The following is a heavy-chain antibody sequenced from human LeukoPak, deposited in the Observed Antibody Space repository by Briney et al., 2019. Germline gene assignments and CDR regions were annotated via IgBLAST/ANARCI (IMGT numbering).Heavy chain of an antibody. CDR3: ARAGGSSSPYYYYYRDV. CDR2: IYHTANT. Sequence: SETLSLTCAVAGYSISSGYYWAWIRQPPGRGLEWIANIYHTANTYYNPSLNSRVTMSVDTSKNQFSLRLSSVTAADTAVYYCARAGGSSSPYYYYYRDVWGRGTTVTVSS. V-gene: IGHV4-38-2*01. CDR1: GYSISSGYY. J-gene: IGHJ6*03. D-gene: IGHD6-6*01.